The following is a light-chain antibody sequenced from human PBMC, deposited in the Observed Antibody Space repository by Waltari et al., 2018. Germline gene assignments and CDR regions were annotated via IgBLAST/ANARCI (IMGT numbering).Light chain of an antibody. CDR3: QQYYSTGYT. CDR2: WAS. J-gene: IGKJ2*01. Sequence: DIVMTQSPDSLAVSLGERATINCKSSQSVLYSSNNKNYLAWYQQKPGQPPKLLIYWASTRESGVPDRFSGGGSGTDFTLTISSLQAEDVAVYYCQQYYSTGYTFGQGTKLEIK. CDR1: QSVLYSSNNKNY. V-gene: IGKV4-1*01.